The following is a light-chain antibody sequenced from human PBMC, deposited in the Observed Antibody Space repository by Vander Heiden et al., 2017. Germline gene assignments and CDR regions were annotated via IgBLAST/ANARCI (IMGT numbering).Light chain of an antibody. J-gene: IGLJ2*01. V-gene: IGLV1-44*01. CDR3: AAWDDSLNGPV. CDR2: SNK. CDR1: SSHIGSKT. Sequence: QSVPTQPPSASGTPGQRVTISCSGSSSHIGSKTGNWDQQPPGTAPKPLIYSNKQRPSGVPERCSGSKSGTSASLAISGLQSEDEADYYCAAWDDSLNGPVFGGGTKLTVL.